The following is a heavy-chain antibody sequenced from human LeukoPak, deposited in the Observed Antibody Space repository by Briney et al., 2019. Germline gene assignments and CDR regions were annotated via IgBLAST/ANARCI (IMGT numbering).Heavy chain of an antibody. CDR1: GDSISSYH. CDR3: ASFQRGTAQSAPIDF. D-gene: IGHD2-21*02. CDR2: VYYGGSTNND. V-gene: IGHV4-59*08. Sequence: PSETLSLTCSVSGDSISSYHWSWIRQSPGQGLEWIGCVYYGGSTNNDNYNPSFRSRVTISGDTSKNQFSLKLNSVTAADTAVYYCASFQRGTAQSAPIDFWGQGTLVTVSS. J-gene: IGHJ4*02.